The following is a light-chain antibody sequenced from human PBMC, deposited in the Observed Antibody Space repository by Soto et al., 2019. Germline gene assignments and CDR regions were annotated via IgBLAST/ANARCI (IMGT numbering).Light chain of an antibody. Sequence: QSALTQPASVSGSPGQSITISCAGTRNDIGLYNYVSWYHQPPGEAPKLLIYEVTNRPSGISHRFSGSKAGNTASLTISGLQGEDEGDYYCSSYTNTAPLAGFGGGTKVTVL. CDR1: RNDIGLYNY. J-gene: IGLJ3*02. CDR3: SSYTNTAPLAG. CDR2: EVT. V-gene: IGLV2-14*01.